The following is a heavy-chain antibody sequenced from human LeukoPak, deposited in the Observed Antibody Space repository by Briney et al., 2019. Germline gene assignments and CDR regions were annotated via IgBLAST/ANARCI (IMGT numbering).Heavy chain of an antibody. D-gene: IGHD3-10*01. CDR1: GGSISSYY. CDR3: ARDPRSGSYDAFDI. J-gene: IGHJ3*02. CDR2: IYYSGST. V-gene: IGHV4-59*12. Sequence: SETLSLTCTVSGGSISSYYWSWIRQPPGKGLEWIGYIYYSGSTNYNPSLKSRVTISVDTSKNQFPLKLSSVTAADTAVYYCARDPRSGSYDAFDIWGQGTMVTVSS.